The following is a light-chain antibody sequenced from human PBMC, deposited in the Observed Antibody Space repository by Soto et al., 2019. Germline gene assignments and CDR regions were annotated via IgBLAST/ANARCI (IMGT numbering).Light chain of an antibody. CDR1: QSVSSSY. CDR2: GAS. Sequence: EIVLTQSPGTLSLSPGERATLSCRASQSVSSSYLAWYQQKPGQAPRLLIYGASSRATGIPDRFSGSGSGKDFTLIIRRLEPEDFAVYYCQQYGSSPPWTLGQGTKVEIK. V-gene: IGKV3-20*01. CDR3: QQYGSSPPWT. J-gene: IGKJ1*01.